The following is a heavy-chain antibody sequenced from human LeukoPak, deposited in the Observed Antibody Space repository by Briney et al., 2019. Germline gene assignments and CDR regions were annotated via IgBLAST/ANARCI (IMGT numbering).Heavy chain of an antibody. CDR1: GFTSSSYA. CDR3: ARAPYSSGWYYFDY. Sequence: GGSLRLSCAASGFTSSSYAMHWVRQAPGKGLEWVALISYDGSTRDYVDSEKGRFTTSRDNSINTLYLQMDSLRPEDTAVYYCARAPYSSGWYYFDYWGQGTLVTVSS. V-gene: IGHV3-30*04. D-gene: IGHD6-19*01. J-gene: IGHJ4*02. CDR2: ISYDGSTR.